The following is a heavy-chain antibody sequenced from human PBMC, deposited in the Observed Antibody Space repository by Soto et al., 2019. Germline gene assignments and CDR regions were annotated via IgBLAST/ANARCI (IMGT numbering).Heavy chain of an antibody. CDR3: ARGSKMGITIFGGVSRTVLDSRMDG. Sequence: GASVKVSCKASGYTFTSYYMHWVRQAPGQGLEWMGIINPSGGSTSYAQKFQGRVTMTRDTSTSTVYMELSSLRSEDTAVYYCARGSKMGITIFGGVSRTVLDSRMDGWCKGITVTVSS. CDR2: INPSGGST. D-gene: IGHD3-3*01. J-gene: IGHJ6*04. V-gene: IGHV1-46*03. CDR1: GYTFTSYY.